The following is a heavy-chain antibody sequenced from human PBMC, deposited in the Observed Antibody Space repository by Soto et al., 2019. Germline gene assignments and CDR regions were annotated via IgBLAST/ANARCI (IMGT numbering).Heavy chain of an antibody. CDR2: ISGSGGST. V-gene: IGHV3-23*01. CDR3: ATDQGSSRYVIDY. J-gene: IGHJ4*02. Sequence: EVQLLESGGGLVQPGGSLRLSCAASGFTFSNYAVTWVRQAPGKGLEWVSTISGSGGSTYYADSVKGRFTISRDNSKNTLYLQMNSLRAEDTAVNFGATDQGSSRYVIDYWGQGALVTVSS. D-gene: IGHD6-13*01. CDR1: GFTFSNYA.